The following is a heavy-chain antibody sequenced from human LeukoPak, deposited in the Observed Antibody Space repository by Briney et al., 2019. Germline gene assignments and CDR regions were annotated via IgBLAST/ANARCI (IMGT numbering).Heavy chain of an antibody. D-gene: IGHD2-8*01. CDR3: AKDGLGYCTNAICYNFDY. V-gene: IGHV3-33*06. J-gene: IGHJ4*02. CDR2: IWYDGSNK. CDR1: GFTFSSYG. Sequence: GGSLRLSCAASGFTFSSYGMHWVRQAPSKGLEWVAVIWYDGSNKYYADSVKGRFTISRDNSKNTLYLQMNSLRAEDTAVYYCAKDGLGYCTNAICYNFDYWGQGTLVTVSS.